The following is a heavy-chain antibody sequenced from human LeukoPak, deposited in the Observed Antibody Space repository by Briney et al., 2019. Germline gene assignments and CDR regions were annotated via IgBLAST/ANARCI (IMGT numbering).Heavy chain of an antibody. D-gene: IGHD1-1*01. CDR1: GYNFVHFD. CDR2: MIPKSGKT. CDR3: ARSLEIDEQLVGGLDP. J-gene: IGHJ5*02. V-gene: IGHV1-8*01. Sequence: ASLKVSCKASGYNFVHFDINWVRQAPGQGLEWMAWMIPKSGKTANAQKFEGRLTLTRDISTRTAYMELNNVTSEDTALYYCARSLEIDEQLVGGLDPWGRGTLVTVSS.